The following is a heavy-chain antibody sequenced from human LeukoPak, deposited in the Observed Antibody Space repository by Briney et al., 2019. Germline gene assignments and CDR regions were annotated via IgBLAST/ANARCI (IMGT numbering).Heavy chain of an antibody. CDR2: INSDGSST. Sequence: GGSLRLSCAASGFTFSSYWMHWVRQAPGKGLVWVSRINSDGSSTSYADSVKGRLTISRDNAKNTLYLQMNSLRAEDTAVYYCASGQGYCSGGSCPDPWDFDYWGQGTLVTVSS. V-gene: IGHV3-74*01. D-gene: IGHD2-15*01. CDR3: ASGQGYCSGGSCPDPWDFDY. CDR1: GFTFSSYW. J-gene: IGHJ4*02.